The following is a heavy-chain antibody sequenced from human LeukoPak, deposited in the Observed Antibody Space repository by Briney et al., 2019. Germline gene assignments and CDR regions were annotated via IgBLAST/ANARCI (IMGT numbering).Heavy chain of an antibody. Sequence: AASVMVSCKASGYTSTGYYIHWVRQAPGQGLEWMGWINPNSGGTTFAQIFQGRVTMTWDTSITTAYMELSRLRSDDSAMYYCASSRGSGFHRQFFDFWGQGTLVTVSS. V-gene: IGHV1-2*02. J-gene: IGHJ4*02. CDR2: INPNSGGT. D-gene: IGHD3-10*01. CDR1: GYTSTGYY. CDR3: ASSRGSGFHRQFFDF.